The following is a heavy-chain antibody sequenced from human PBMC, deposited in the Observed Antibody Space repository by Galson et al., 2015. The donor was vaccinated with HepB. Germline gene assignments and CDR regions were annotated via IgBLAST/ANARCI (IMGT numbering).Heavy chain of an antibody. CDR2: INSDGSST. CDR3: ASSSSGWYKGTHYFDY. CDR1: GFTFSSYW. J-gene: IGHJ4*02. Sequence: SLRLSCADSGFTFSSYWMRWVRQAPGKGLVWVSRINSDGSSTSYADSVKGRFTISRDNAKNTLYLQMNSLGAEDTAVYYCASSSSGWYKGTHYFDYWGQGTLVTVSS. D-gene: IGHD6-19*01. V-gene: IGHV3-74*01.